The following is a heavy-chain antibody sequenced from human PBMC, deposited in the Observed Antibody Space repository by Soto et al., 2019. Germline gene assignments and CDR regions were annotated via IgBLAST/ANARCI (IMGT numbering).Heavy chain of an antibody. D-gene: IGHD3-22*01. V-gene: IGHV3-33*01. Sequence: GGSLRLSCAASGFTFSSYGMHWVRQAPGKGLEWVAVIWYDGSNKYYADSVKGRFTISRDNSKNTLYLQMNSLRAEDTAVYYCARDNYYDSSGYNDYWGQGTLVTVSS. CDR3: ARDNYYDSSGYNDY. CDR2: IWYDGSNK. J-gene: IGHJ4*02. CDR1: GFTFSSYG.